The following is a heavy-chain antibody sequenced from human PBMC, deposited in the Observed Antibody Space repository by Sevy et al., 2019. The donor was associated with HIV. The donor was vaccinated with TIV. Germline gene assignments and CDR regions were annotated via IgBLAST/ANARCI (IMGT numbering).Heavy chain of an antibody. Sequence: AAVKVSCKTSGYPFTNYGVTWVRQAPGQGLEWMGWMSTYNGNTNYAQKYQGRVTMTTDTSTNTVYMELRSLRSADTAIYYCVRVAFLYYIDYWGQGTTVTVSS. D-gene: IGHD3-22*01. V-gene: IGHV1-18*01. CDR2: MSTYNGNT. CDR1: GYPFTNYG. J-gene: IGHJ4*02. CDR3: VRVAFLYYIDY.